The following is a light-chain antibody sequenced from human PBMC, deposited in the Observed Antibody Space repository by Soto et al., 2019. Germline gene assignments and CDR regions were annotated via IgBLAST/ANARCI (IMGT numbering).Light chain of an antibody. V-gene: IGKV1-5*01. CDR1: QTITTW. CDR3: QQYSTYSGT. J-gene: IGKJ1*01. Sequence: DIQMTQSPSTLSASVGDRVTITCRASQTITTWLAWYQQKPGKPPEILIYDASRLQSGVPPRFRGSGFGTEFSLTISGLQPDDSSTYYCQQYSTYSGTFGQGTKVDIK. CDR2: DAS.